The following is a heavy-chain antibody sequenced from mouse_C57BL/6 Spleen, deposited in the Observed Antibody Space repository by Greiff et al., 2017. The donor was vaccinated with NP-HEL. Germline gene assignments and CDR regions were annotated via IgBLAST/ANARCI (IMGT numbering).Heavy chain of an antibody. CDR1: GFTFSDYG. CDR2: ISSGSSTI. Sequence: EVQLVESGGGLVKPGGSLKLSCAASGFTFSDYGMHWVRQAPEKGLEWVAYISSGSSTIYYADTVKGRFTISRDNAKNTLYLQMTSLRSEDTAMYYCARSDGSSYEAMDYWGQRTSVTVSS. CDR3: ARSDGSSYEAMDY. J-gene: IGHJ4*01. D-gene: IGHD1-1*01. V-gene: IGHV5-17*01.